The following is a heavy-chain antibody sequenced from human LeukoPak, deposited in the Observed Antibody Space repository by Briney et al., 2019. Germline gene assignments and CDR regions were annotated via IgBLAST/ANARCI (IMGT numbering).Heavy chain of an antibody. Sequence: SETLSLTGTVSGGSISSSSYYWGWIRQPPGKGLEWIGSIYYSGSTYYNPSLKSRVTISVDTSKNQFSLKLSSVTAADTAVYYCARGSMMRDAFDIWGQGTMVTVSS. CDR1: GGSISSSSYY. CDR2: IYYSGST. J-gene: IGHJ3*02. V-gene: IGHV4-39*07. D-gene: IGHD3-16*01. CDR3: ARGSMMRDAFDI.